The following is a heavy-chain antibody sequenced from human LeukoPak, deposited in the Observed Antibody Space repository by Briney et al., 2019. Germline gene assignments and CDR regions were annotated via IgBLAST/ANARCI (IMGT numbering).Heavy chain of an antibody. D-gene: IGHD6-19*01. CDR3: AKDRGGWYGDYFDY. CDR2: ISGSGGST. CDR1: GFTFGDYA. Sequence: GGSLRLSCTASGFTFGDYAMSWFRQAPGKGLEWVSAISGSGGSTYYADSVKGRFTISRDNSKNTLYLQMNSLRAEDTAVYYCAKDRGGWYGDYFDYWGQGTLVTVSS. J-gene: IGHJ4*02. V-gene: IGHV3-23*01.